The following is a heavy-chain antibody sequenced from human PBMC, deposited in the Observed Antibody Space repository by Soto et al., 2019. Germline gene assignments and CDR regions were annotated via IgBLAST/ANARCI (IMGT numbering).Heavy chain of an antibody. V-gene: IGHV3-64*01. D-gene: IGHD6-19*01. CDR2: ISSNGGST. CDR1: GFTFSSYA. CDR3: ARGARGAVAGTYSFDY. J-gene: IGHJ4*02. Sequence: PGGSLRLSCAASGFTFSSYAMYWVRQAPGKGLEYVSAISSNGGSTSYANSVKGRFTISRDNSKNTLYLQMGSLRAEDMAVYYCARGARGAVAGTYSFDYWGQGTLVTVSS.